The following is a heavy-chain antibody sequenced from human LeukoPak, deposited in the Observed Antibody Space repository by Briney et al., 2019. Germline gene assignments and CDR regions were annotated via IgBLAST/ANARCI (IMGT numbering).Heavy chain of an antibody. CDR2: INPSGGST. Sequence: ASVKVSCKASGYTFTSYYMHLVRQAPGQGLEWMGIINPSGGSTSYAQKFQGRVTMTRDTSTSTVYMEVRSLRSDDTAVYYCTRDLGVDTTMIFFDYWGQGSLVTVSS. D-gene: IGHD5-18*01. CDR1: GYTFTSYY. CDR3: TRDLGVDTTMIFFDY. J-gene: IGHJ4*02. V-gene: IGHV1-46*01.